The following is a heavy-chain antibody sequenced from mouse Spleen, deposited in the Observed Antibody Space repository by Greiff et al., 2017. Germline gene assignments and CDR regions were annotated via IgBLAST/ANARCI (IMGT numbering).Heavy chain of an antibody. CDR3: ARYDYYGSSYGYFDV. CDR2: INPNNGGT. D-gene: IGHD1-1*01. V-gene: IGHV1-26*01. J-gene: IGHJ1*03. Sequence: EVQLQQSGPELVKPGASVKISCKASGYTFTDYYMNWVKQSHGKSLEWIGDINPNNGGTSYNQKFKGKATVTVDKSSSTAYMELRSLTSEDSAVYYCARYDYYGSSYGYFDVWGTGTTVTVSS. CDR1: GYTFTDYY.